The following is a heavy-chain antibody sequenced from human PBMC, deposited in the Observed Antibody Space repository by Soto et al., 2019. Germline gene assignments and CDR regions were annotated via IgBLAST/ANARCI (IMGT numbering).Heavy chain of an antibody. CDR1: GFTVSSNY. D-gene: IGHD3-10*01. CDR3: ARGYGAGSYFCDH. Sequence: QLVESGGGLIQPGGSLRLSCAASGFTVSSNYMSWVRQAPGKGLEWVSSSYSGGNTYYADSVKGRFAISRDSFKNTLYLHMNRLRAEDTAVYYCARGYGAGSYFCDHWGQGTQVTVSS. V-gene: IGHV3-53*01. J-gene: IGHJ5*02. CDR2: SYSGGNT.